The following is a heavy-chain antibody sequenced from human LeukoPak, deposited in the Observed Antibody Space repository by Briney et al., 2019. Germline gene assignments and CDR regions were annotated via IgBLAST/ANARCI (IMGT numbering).Heavy chain of an antibody. CDR2: IYYSGST. CDR1: GDSISSSSSY. V-gene: IGHV4-39*02. Sequence: SETLSLTCTVSGDSISSSSSYWGWIRQPPGEGLEWIGSIYYSGSTYYNTSLKSRVTISVDTSKNQFSLRLNSVTPEDTAVYYCARDQHLAFDIWGQGTMVTVSS. CDR3: ARDQHLAFDI. J-gene: IGHJ3*02.